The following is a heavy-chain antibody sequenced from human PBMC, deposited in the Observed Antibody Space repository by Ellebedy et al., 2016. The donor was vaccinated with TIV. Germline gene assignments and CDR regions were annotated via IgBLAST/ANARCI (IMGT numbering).Heavy chain of an antibody. D-gene: IGHD1-14*01. CDR2: IQYHGTDT. J-gene: IGHJ4*02. CDR3: AKDPRRRYVVRGTSYYFDF. CDR1: GFTFSNYG. Sequence: LSLTCAASGFTFSNYGMHWVRQAPGKGLEWVSFIQYHGTDTYFADSVKGRFTISRDNSKNKLYLHMNNLRAVDTAVYYCAKDPRRRYVVRGTSYYFDFWGQGTLVTVSS. V-gene: IGHV3-30*02.